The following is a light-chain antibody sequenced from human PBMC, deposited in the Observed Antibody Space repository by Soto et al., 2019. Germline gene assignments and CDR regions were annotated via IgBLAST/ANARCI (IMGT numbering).Light chain of an antibody. Sequence: QSVLTQPASVSGSPGQSITISCTGTSSDVGSYNLVSWFQQHPGKAPKLFIYEVNRRPSGVSDRLSGSKSANTASLTISGLQAEDEADYYCFSYAGAGTFVFGNGNKLTVL. CDR1: SSDVGSYNL. V-gene: IGLV2-23*02. CDR2: EVN. J-gene: IGLJ1*01. CDR3: FSYAGAGTFV.